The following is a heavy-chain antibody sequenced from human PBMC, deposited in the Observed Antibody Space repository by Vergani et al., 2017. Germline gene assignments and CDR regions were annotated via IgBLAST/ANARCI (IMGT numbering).Heavy chain of an antibody. V-gene: IGHV4-59*01. CDR3: ARFSYYYGSGTRSAFDI. CDR1: GGSISSYY. CDR2: IYYSGST. J-gene: IGHJ3*02. Sequence: QVQLQESGPGLVKPSQTLSLTCTVSGGSISSYYWSWIRQPPGKGLEWIGYIYYSGSTNYNPSLKSRVTISVDTSKNRFSLKLSSVTAADTAVYYCARFSYYYGSGTRSAFDIWGQGTMVTVSS. D-gene: IGHD3-10*01.